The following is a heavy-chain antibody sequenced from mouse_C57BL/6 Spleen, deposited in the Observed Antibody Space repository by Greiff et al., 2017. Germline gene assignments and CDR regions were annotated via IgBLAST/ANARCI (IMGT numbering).Heavy chain of an antibody. D-gene: IGHD2-4*01. CDR3: ARYDYDGNWFAY. CDR1: GFTFSSYA. CDR2: ISDGGSYT. V-gene: IGHV5-4*01. Sequence: EVQRVESGGGLVKPGGSLKLSCAASGFTFSSYAMSWVRQTPEKRLEWVATISDGGSYTYYPDNVKGRFTISRDNAKNNLYLQMSHLKSEDTAMYYCARYDYDGNWFAYWGQGTLVTVSA. J-gene: IGHJ3*01.